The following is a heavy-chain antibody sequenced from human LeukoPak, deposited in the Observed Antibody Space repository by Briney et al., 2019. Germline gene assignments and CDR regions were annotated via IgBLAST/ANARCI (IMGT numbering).Heavy chain of an antibody. CDR2: IYYSGST. CDR3: ARGPPYIVVVTAIGFFDY. Sequence: SQTLSLTCTASGGSISSGGYYWSWIRQHPGKGLEWIGYIYYSGSTYYNPSLKSRVTISVDTSKNQFSLKLSSVTAADTAVYYCARGPPYIVVVTAIGFFDYWGQGTLVTVSS. CDR1: GGSISSGGYY. D-gene: IGHD2-21*02. J-gene: IGHJ4*02. V-gene: IGHV4-31*03.